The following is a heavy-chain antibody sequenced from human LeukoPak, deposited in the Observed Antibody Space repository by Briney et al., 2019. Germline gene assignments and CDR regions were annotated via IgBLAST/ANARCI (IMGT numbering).Heavy chain of an antibody. CDR1: GFTFSSYA. CDR3: AKFSSRPYYYMDV. V-gene: IGHV3-23*01. D-gene: IGHD2-2*01. Sequence: GGSLRLSCAAFGFTFSSYAMSWVRQAPGKGLEWVSAISGSGGSTYYADSVKGRFTISRDNSKNTLYLQMNSLRAEDTAVYYCAKFSSRPYYYMDVWGKGTTVTVSS. CDR2: ISGSGGST. J-gene: IGHJ6*03.